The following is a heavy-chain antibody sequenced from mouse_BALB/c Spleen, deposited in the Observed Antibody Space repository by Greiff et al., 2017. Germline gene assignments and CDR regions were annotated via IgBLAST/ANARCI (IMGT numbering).Heavy chain of an antibody. Sequence: EVQRVESGGGLVKPGGSLKLSCAASGFTFSSYAMSWVRQTPEKRLEWVASISSGGSTYYPDSVKGRFTISRDNARNILYLQMSSLRSEDTAMYYCAREGFTTATNYAMDYWGQGTSVTVSS. CDR3: AREGFTTATNYAMDY. V-gene: IGHV5-6-5*01. CDR2: ISSGGST. CDR1: GFTFSSYA. J-gene: IGHJ4*01. D-gene: IGHD1-2*01.